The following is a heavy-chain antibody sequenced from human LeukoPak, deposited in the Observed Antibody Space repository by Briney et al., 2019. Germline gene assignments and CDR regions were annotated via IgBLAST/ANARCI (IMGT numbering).Heavy chain of an antibody. Sequence: SETLSLTCTVSGGSISSHYWSWIRQPPGKGLEWIGYIYYSGSTNYNPSLKSRVTISVDTSKNQFSLKLSSVTAADTAVYYCARKIAARLAKDHRTFYYYYMDVWGKGTTVTVSS. CDR2: IYYSGST. CDR1: GGSISSHY. J-gene: IGHJ6*03. D-gene: IGHD6-6*01. CDR3: ARKIAARLAKDHRTFYYYYMDV. V-gene: IGHV4-59*11.